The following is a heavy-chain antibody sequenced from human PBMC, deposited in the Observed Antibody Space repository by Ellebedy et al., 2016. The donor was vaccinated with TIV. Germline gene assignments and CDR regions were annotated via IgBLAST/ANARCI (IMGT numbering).Heavy chain of an antibody. CDR3: ARDRVTEYFDL. Sequence: SETLSLTXTVSGGSISSYYWSWIRQPPGKGLEWIGYIYYSGSTNYNPSLKSRVTISVDTSKNQFSLKLSSVTAADTAVYYCARDRVTEYFDLWGRGTLVTVSS. CDR1: GGSISSYY. V-gene: IGHV4-59*01. D-gene: IGHD2-8*02. J-gene: IGHJ2*01. CDR2: IYYSGST.